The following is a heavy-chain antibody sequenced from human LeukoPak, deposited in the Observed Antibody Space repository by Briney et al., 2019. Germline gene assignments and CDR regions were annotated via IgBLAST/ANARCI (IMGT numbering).Heavy chain of an antibody. V-gene: IGHV4-61*02. CDR3: ARGGYSNYYYYYMDV. D-gene: IGHD4-11*01. CDR1: GGSVSSGSFY. J-gene: IGHJ6*03. CDR2: IYTSGST. Sequence: SETLSLTCSVTGGSVSSGSFYWSWIRQPAGKGLEWIGRIYTSGSTNYNPSLKSRVTMSVDTSKNQFSLKLSSVTAADTAVYYCARGGYSNYYYYYMDVWGKGTTVTVSS.